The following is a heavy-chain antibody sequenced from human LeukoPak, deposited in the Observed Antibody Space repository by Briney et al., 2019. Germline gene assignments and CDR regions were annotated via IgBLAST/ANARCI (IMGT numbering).Heavy chain of an antibody. CDR1: GYTFTGYY. D-gene: IGHD6-19*01. V-gene: IGHV1-2*02. CDR2: INPNSGGT. CDR3: ARDRRIAVAGTGMDY. Sequence: GASVEVSCKASGYTFTGYYMHWVRQAPGQGLEWMGWINPNSGGTNYAQKFQGRVTMTRDTSISTAYMELSRLRSDDTAVYYCARDRRIAVAGTGMDYWGQGTLVTVSS. J-gene: IGHJ4*02.